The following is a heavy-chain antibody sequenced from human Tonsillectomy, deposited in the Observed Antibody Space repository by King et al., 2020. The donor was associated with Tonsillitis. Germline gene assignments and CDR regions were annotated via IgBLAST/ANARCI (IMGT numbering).Heavy chain of an antibody. D-gene: IGHD5-24*01. CDR1: EYSFSNYW. J-gene: IGHJ4*02. CDR2: IYPDDSDT. V-gene: IGHV5-51*03. Sequence: QLVQSGAEVKKPGESLTISCKGFEYSFSNYWIGWVRQMPGRGLEWMGIIYPDDSDTRYSPSFQDQVIISADKSINTAYLQWSSLEASDSAMYYCARESRDGYNFDYWGQGTLVTVS. CDR3: ARESRDGYNFDY.